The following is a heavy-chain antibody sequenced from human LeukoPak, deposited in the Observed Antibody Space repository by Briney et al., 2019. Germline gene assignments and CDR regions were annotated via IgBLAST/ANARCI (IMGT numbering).Heavy chain of an antibody. J-gene: IGHJ4*02. V-gene: IGHV4-59*01. CDR1: GGSISSYY. CDR3: ASLDILTGYPDY. Sequence: SETLSLTCTVSGGSISSYYWSWIRQPPGKGLEWIGYIYYSGSTNYNPSLKSRVTMSVDTSKNQFSLKLSSVTAADTAVYYCASLDILTGYPDYWGQGTLVTVSS. D-gene: IGHD3-9*01. CDR2: IYYSGST.